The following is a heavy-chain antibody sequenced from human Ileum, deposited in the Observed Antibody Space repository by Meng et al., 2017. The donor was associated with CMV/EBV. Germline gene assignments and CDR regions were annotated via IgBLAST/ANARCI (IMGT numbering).Heavy chain of an antibody. CDR1: GGSISSGSYY. Sequence: VQLQGRAPGLVKPSQTLSLTCTFAGGSISSGSYYWSWIRQPAGKGLEWIGRIYISGSTNYNPSLRSRVTISIDTSKNQISLKVNSVTAADTAMYYCAADISTAWFYYWGQGTLITVSS. D-gene: IGHD2-2*01. CDR2: IYISGST. CDR3: AADISTAWFYY. J-gene: IGHJ4*02. V-gene: IGHV4-61*02.